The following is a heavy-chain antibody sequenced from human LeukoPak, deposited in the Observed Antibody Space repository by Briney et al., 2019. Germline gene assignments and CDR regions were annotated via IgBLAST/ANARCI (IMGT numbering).Heavy chain of an antibody. D-gene: IGHD2-2*01. CDR2: IYYSGNT. Sequence: PSETLSLTCTVSGGSISISSHFWGWIRQPPGKGLEWIVSIYYSGNTYYNPSLKSRVTISIDTSKNQFSLKLSSVTAADTAVYYCARHANIVVVPAAKAFDYWGQGTLVTVSS. CDR3: ARHANIVVVPAAKAFDY. J-gene: IGHJ4*02. CDR1: GGSISISSHF. V-gene: IGHV4-39*01.